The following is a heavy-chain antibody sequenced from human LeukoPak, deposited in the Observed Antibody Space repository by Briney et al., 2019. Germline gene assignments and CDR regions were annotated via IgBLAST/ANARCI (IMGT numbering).Heavy chain of an antibody. Sequence: SVKVSCKASGGTFSSYAISWVRRAPGQGLEWMGGIIPIFGTANYAQKFQGRVTITTDESTSTAYMELSSLRSEDTAVYYCARNTPMTTVTTDGYYYYMGVWGKGTTVTVSS. D-gene: IGHD4-11*01. CDR3: ARNTPMTTVTTDGYYYYMGV. J-gene: IGHJ6*03. CDR1: GGTFSSYA. V-gene: IGHV1-69*05. CDR2: IIPIFGTA.